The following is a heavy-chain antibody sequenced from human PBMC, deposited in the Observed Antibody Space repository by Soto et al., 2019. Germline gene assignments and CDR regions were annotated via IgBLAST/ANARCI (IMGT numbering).Heavy chain of an antibody. D-gene: IGHD3-22*01. CDR3: AKGGVVVIRGLDY. J-gene: IGHJ4*02. Sequence: EVQLLESGGGLVQPGGSLRLSCEASGFTFSSYAMSWFRKAPGKGLEWVSAIRGSGGSTYYADSVKGRFTISRDNSKNTLYLQMNSLRAEDTAVYYCAKGGVVVIRGLDYWGQGTLVTVSS. CDR1: GFTFSSYA. V-gene: IGHV3-23*01. CDR2: IRGSGGST.